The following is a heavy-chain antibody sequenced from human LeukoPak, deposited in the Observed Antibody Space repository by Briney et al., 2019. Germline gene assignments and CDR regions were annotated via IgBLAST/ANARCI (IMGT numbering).Heavy chain of an antibody. CDR1: GGSVSGYY. CDR3: ARHDAVPVIRRGFDF. D-gene: IGHD2-21*02. V-gene: IGHV4-59*08. J-gene: IGHJ4*02. CDR2: IYYNGAT. Sequence: SETLSLTCTVSGGSVSGYYWSWIRQPPGKGLEWIGYIYYNGATLYSPSFKSRLTMSVDTSGNHFSLKLTSVTAADTAVYYCARHDAVPVIRRGFDFWGQGTLVTASS.